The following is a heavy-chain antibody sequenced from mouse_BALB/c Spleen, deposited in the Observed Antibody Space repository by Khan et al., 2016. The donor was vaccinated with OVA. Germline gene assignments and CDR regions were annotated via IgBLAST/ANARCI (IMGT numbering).Heavy chain of an antibody. Sequence: VQLQQSGPELVKPGASVKMSCKASGYTFTDYYMDWVKQSHGESFEWIGRINPYNGGTSYNQKFKGKATLTVDKSSSTAYMELNSLTSEDSAVYYWARRGYYGSSPAWFAYWGQGTLVTVSA. CDR2: INPYNGGT. J-gene: IGHJ3*01. V-gene: IGHV1-19*01. CDR1: GYTFTDYY. D-gene: IGHD1-1*01. CDR3: ARRGYYGSSPAWFAY.